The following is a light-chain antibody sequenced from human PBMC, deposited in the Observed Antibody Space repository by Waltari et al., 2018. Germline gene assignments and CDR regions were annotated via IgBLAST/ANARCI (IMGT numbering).Light chain of an antibody. J-gene: IGKJ2*01. CDR3: QQYNNWPPYMYT. CDR2: GAS. Sequence: EIVMTQSPATLSVSPGERATLPCRASQSVSSNLAGYQQKPGQAPRLLIYGASTRATGIPARFSGSGSGTEFTLTISSLQSEDFAVYYCQQYNNWPPYMYTFGQGTKLEIK. V-gene: IGKV3-15*01. CDR1: QSVSSN.